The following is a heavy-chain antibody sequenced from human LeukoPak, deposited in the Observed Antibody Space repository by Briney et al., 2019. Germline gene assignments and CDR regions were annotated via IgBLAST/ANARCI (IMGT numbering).Heavy chain of an antibody. D-gene: IGHD3-22*01. Sequence: ASEKVSCKASGYTFTSYYMHWVRQAPGQGLEWMGIINPSGGSTSYAQKFQGRVTMTRDTSTSTVYMELSSLRSEDTAVYYCARQYYDSSGYLTFDYWGQGTLVTVSS. J-gene: IGHJ4*02. CDR2: INPSGGST. CDR3: ARQYYDSSGYLTFDY. CDR1: GYTFTSYY. V-gene: IGHV1-46*03.